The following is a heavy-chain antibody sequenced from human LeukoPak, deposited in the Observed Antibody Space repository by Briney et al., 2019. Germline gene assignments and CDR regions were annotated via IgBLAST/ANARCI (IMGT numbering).Heavy chain of an antibody. Sequence: SYDGSNKYYADSVKGRFTISRDNSKNTLYLQMNSLRAEDTAVYYCARDATVTTVGATLYWGQGTLVTVSS. V-gene: IGHV3-30*01. CDR3: ARDATVTTVGATLY. D-gene: IGHD4-17*01. J-gene: IGHJ4*02. CDR2: SYDGSNK.